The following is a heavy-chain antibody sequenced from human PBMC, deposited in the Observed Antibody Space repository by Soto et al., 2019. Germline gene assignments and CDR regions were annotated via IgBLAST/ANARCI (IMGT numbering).Heavy chain of an antibody. D-gene: IGHD6-13*01. CDR1: GYTLTELS. V-gene: IGHV1-24*01. Sequence: QVQLVQSGAEVKKPGASVKVSCKVSGYTLTELSMHWVRQAPGKGLEWMGGFDPEDGETIYAQKFQGRFTMTEDTSTDTAYMEMSSLRSEDTAVYYCATEGAAAGTGGYYYYCMDVWGKGTTVTVSS. CDR3: ATEGAAAGTGGYYYYCMDV. CDR2: FDPEDGET. J-gene: IGHJ6*03.